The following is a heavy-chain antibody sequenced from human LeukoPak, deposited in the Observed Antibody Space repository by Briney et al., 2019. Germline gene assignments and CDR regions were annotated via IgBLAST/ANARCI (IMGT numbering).Heavy chain of an antibody. CDR1: GFTFSSYS. CDR3: ARDSSRSTYNWLDP. Sequence: PGGSLRLSCAASGFTFSSYSMNWVRQAPGKGLEWVSSISSSSSYIYYADSVKGRFTISRDNAKNSLYLQMNSLRAEDTAVYYCARDSSRSTYNWLDPWGQGTLVTVSS. CDR2: ISSSSSYI. V-gene: IGHV3-21*01. J-gene: IGHJ5*02.